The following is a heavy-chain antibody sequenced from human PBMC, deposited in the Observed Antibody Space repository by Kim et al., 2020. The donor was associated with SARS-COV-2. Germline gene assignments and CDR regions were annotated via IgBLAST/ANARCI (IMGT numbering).Heavy chain of an antibody. D-gene: IGHD3-10*02. CDR1: GGSISGDDW. CDR2: IYHGGTT. CDR3: AQRSVRRCLDY. V-gene: IGHV4-4*02. Sequence: SETLSLTCAVSGGSISGDDWWSWVRQPPGKGLEWIGEIYHGGTTNYNPSLKSRVTISIDKSKNQFSLKLNSVTAADTAVYYCAQRSVRRCLDYWGQGTLV. J-gene: IGHJ4*02.